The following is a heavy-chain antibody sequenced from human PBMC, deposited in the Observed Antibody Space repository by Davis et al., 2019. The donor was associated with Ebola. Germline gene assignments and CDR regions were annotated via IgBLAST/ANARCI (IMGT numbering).Heavy chain of an antibody. D-gene: IGHD3-10*01. V-gene: IGHV3-7*01. CDR1: GFTFSSYW. J-gene: IGHJ4*02. Sequence: GESLKISCAASGFTFSSYWMSWVRQAPGKGLEWVANIKQDGSEKYYVDSVKGRFTISRDNAKNSLYLQMNSLRAEDTAVYYCARDSDWFGELLWIHFDHWGQGTLVTVSS. CDR2: IKQDGSEK. CDR3: ARDSDWFGELLWIHFDH.